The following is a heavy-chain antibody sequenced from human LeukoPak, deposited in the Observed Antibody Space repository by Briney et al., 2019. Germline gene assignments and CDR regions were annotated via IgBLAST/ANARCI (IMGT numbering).Heavy chain of an antibody. Sequence: PGGSLRLSCAASGFTFSSYAMSWVRQAPGKGLEWVGRIKSKTDGGTTDYAAPVKGRFAISRDDSKNTLYLQMNSLKTEDTAVYYCTTRTDSKNDYWGQGTLVTVSS. CDR1: GFTFSSYA. J-gene: IGHJ4*02. D-gene: IGHD2-2*01. CDR3: TTRTDSKNDY. CDR2: IKSKTDGGTT. V-gene: IGHV3-15*01.